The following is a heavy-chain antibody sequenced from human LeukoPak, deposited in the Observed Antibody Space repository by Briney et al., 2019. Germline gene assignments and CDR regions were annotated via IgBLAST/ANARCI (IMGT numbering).Heavy chain of an antibody. V-gene: IGHV1-18*01. CDR1: GYAFSSYG. D-gene: IGHD1/OR15-1a*01. CDR3: AKDREQSYGDYFDH. CDR2: ISAYNGNT. J-gene: IGHJ4*02. Sequence: ASVKVSCKASGYAFSSYGVSWVRQAPGQGLEWMGWISAYNGNTKYAQKFQGRVTMTTDTSTSTAYMDLRSLRSDDTAVYYCAKDREQSYGDYFDHWGQGLLVTVSS.